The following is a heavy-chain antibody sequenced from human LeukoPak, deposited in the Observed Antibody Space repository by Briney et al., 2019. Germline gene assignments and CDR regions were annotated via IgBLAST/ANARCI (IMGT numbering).Heavy chain of an antibody. D-gene: IGHD2-2*02. CDR2: IYHSGST. Sequence: TLSLTCTVSGGSISSGGYYWSWIRQPPGKGLEWIGYIYHSGSTYYNPSLKSRVTISVDRSKNQFSLKLSSVTAADTAVYYCARSPVLDCSSTSCYKGADWFDPWGQGTLVTVSS. V-gene: IGHV4-30-2*01. J-gene: IGHJ5*02. CDR3: ARSPVLDCSSTSCYKGADWFDP. CDR1: GGSISSGGYY.